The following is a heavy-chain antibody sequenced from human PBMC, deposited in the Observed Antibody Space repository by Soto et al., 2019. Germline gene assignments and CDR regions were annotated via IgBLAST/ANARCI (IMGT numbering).Heavy chain of an antibody. CDR3: AKALGGSP. Sequence: GGSLRLSCAASGFTFDGYAMSWVRQAPGKGLEWVSAISTSGGNTFYAVSVKGRFTITRDNSKNTLYLQMNSLRTEDTAVYYCAKALGGSPWGGGPRFT. CDR1: GFTFDGYA. CDR2: ISTSGGNT. J-gene: IGHJ5*02. D-gene: IGHD3-16*01. V-gene: IGHV3-23*01.